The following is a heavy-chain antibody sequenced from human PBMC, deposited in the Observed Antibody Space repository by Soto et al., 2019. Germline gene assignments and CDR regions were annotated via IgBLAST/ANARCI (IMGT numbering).Heavy chain of an antibody. D-gene: IGHD6-13*01. CDR3: ARIIAAADTNYYYYMDV. V-gene: IGHV1-3*01. Sequence: ASVKVSCKASGYTFTSYAMHWVRQAPGQRLEWMGWINAGNGNTKYSQKFQGRVTITRDTSTSTAYMELSSLRSEDTAVYYCARIIAAADTNYYYYMDVWGKGTTVTVSS. CDR1: GYTFTSYA. CDR2: INAGNGNT. J-gene: IGHJ6*03.